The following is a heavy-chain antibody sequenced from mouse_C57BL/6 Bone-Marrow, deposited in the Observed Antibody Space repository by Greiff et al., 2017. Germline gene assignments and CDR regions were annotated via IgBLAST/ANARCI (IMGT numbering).Heavy chain of an antibody. CDR1: GFTFSSYA. D-gene: IGHD2-2*01. CDR3: ARVRGYGFDY. J-gene: IGHJ3*01. Sequence: EVQRVESGGGLVKPGGSLKLSCAASGFTFSSYAMSWVRQTPEKRLEWVATISDGGSYTYYPDNVKGRSTISRDNTKSTVYLQMSDLTSEDTAMYYCARVRGYGFDYWGQGTLVTVSA. V-gene: IGHV5-4*01. CDR2: ISDGGSYT.